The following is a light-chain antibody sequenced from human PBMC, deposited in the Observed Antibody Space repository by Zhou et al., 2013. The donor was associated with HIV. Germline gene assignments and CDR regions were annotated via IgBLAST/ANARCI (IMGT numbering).Light chain of an antibody. CDR2: QAS. CDR1: HNIDDW. J-gene: IGKJ3*01. Sequence: IRLTQSPSSVSASTGDRVTITCRASHNIDDWLAWYQHRPGRAPNLIIYQASRLQSGVSVRFGGSGSGTVFTLTISSLQPDDSATYYCQHYKSYPTFGPGTKLEIK. V-gene: IGKV1-5*03. CDR3: QHYKSYPT.